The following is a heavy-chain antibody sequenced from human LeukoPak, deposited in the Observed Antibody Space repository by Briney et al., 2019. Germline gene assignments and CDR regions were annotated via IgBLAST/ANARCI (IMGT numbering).Heavy chain of an antibody. CDR2: IDQDGSSQ. CDR3: ARSLWPEDY. J-gene: IGHJ4*02. CDR1: GFALSSYW. Sequence: GGSLRLSCAASGFALSSYWASWVRQAPGKGLEWVANIDQDGSSQNYVDSVRGRFTISRDNAKNSVYLQMNSLRAEDTAVYYCARSLWPEDYWGPGILVTVSS. V-gene: IGHV3-7*01. D-gene: IGHD3-10*01.